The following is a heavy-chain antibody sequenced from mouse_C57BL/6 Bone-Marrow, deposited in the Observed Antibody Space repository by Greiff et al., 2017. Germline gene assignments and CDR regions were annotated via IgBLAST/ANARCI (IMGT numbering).Heavy chain of an antibody. CDR3: ARDLYSNFIAY. J-gene: IGHJ3*01. V-gene: IGHV5-4*01. CDR1: GFTFSSYA. Sequence: EVQLVESGGGLVKPGGSLKLSCAASGFTFSSYAMSWVRQTPEKRLEWVATISDGGSYTYYPDNVKGRFTISRDNAKNNLYLQMSHLKSEDTAMYYCARDLYSNFIAYWGQGTLVTVSA. D-gene: IGHD2-5*01. CDR2: ISDGGSYT.